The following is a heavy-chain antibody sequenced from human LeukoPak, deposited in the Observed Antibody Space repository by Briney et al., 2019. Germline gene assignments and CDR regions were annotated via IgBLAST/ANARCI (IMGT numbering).Heavy chain of an antibody. CDR3: ASSPPTGTTWYFDL. D-gene: IGHD1-7*01. CDR1: GFTFSAYA. CDR2: ISSDGGST. Sequence: GGSLRLSCAASGFTFSAYAMHWVRQAPGKGLEYVSGISSDGGSTYYGNSVKGRFTISRDNSRNTLYLQMGSLRAEDMAVYYCASSPPTGTTWYFDLWGRGTLVTVSS. V-gene: IGHV3-64*01. J-gene: IGHJ2*01.